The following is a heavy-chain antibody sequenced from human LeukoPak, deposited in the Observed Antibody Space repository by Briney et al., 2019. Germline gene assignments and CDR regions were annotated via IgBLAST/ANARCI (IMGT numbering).Heavy chain of an antibody. CDR3: ARGDFTMVRGVIDY. Sequence: VASVKVSCKASGYTFTSYDINWVRQATGQGLEWMGWMNPNSGNTGYAQKFQGRVTMTRNTSISTAYMELSSLRSEDTAVYYCARGDFTMVRGVIDYWGQGTLVTVSS. D-gene: IGHD3-10*01. CDR1: GYTFTSYD. J-gene: IGHJ4*02. CDR2: MNPNSGNT. V-gene: IGHV1-8*01.